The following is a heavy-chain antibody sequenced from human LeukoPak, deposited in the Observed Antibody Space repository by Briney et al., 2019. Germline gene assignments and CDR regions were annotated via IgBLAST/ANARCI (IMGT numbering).Heavy chain of an antibody. J-gene: IGHJ2*01. CDR2: IYYTGST. Sequence: SETLSLTCTVSGSMYNYYWSWIRPPPGKGLEWIGYIYYTGSTKYNPSLTSRVTISPDTSKNQFSLNLSSVVAADTAVYYFARHNWARPSYWYFDLWGRGTLVTVSS. D-gene: IGHD1-20*01. V-gene: IGHV4-59*08. CDR1: GSMYNYY. CDR3: ARHNWARPSYWYFDL.